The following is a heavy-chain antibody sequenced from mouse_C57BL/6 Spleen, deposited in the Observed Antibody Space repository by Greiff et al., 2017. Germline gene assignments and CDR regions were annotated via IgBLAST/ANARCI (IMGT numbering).Heavy chain of an antibody. CDR3: ARDRSSNWYFDV. D-gene: IGHD1-1*01. V-gene: IGHV5-16*01. CDR1: GFTFSDYY. CDR2: INYDGSST. Sequence: EVKLVESEGGLVQPGCSMKLSCTASGFTFSDYYMAWVRQVPEKGLEWVANINYDGSSTYYLDSLKSRFIISRDNAKNILYLQMSSLKSEDTATYYCARDRSSNWYFDVWGTGTTVTVSS. J-gene: IGHJ1*03.